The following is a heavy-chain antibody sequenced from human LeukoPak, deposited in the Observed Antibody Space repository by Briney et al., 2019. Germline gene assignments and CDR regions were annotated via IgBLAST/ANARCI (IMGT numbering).Heavy chain of an antibody. D-gene: IGHD4-23*01. CDR1: GFTSSNYW. CDR2: IKSDGSST. V-gene: IGHV3-74*01. CDR3: ARAVGNSEDFDY. J-gene: IGHJ4*02. Sequence: GGSLRLSCAASGFTSSNYWMHWVRQAPGKGLVWVSRIKSDGSSTSYADSVKGRFTISRDNAKNTLYLQMNSLRAEDTAVYYCARAVGNSEDFDYWGQGTLVTVSS.